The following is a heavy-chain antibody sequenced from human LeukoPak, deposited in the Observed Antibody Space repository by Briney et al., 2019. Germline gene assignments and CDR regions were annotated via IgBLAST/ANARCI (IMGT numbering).Heavy chain of an antibody. J-gene: IGHJ5*02. D-gene: IGHD1-7*01. CDR3: ARADNWNYGGDWFDP. CDR1: GGTSGSYA. CDR2: IIPIFGTP. Sequence: VASVKVSCKASGGTSGSYAISWVRQAPGQGLEWMGRIIPIFGTPNYAQRLQGRVTITADKSTSTAYMELSSLRSEDTAVYYCARADNWNYGGDWFDPWGQGTLVTVSS. V-gene: IGHV1-69*06.